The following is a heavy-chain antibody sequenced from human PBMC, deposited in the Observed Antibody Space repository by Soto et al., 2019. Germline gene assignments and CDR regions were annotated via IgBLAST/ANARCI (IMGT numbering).Heavy chain of an antibody. CDR2: INQDGSVR. V-gene: IGHV3-7*01. Sequence: EVQLVESGGGLVQPGGSLRLSCVASGFTCSSYWMTWVRPTPGKGLEWLANINQDGSVRFFLDSVKGRFTISRDNAKNSLYLKMNSLRAEDTAVYYCASVSALDYWGQGSLVTVSS. J-gene: IGHJ4*02. CDR1: GFTCSSYW. CDR3: ASVSALDY.